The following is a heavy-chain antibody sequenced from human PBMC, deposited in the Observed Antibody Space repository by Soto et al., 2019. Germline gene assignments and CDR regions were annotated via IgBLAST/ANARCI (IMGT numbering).Heavy chain of an antibody. J-gene: IGHJ4*02. CDR3: ARGPLQISGYSYGSLDY. CDR1: GYTFTGYY. D-gene: IGHD5-18*01. CDR2: INPNSGGT. Sequence: ASVKVSCKASGYTFTGYYMHGVRQAPGQGLEWMGWINPNSGGTNYAQKFQGRVTMTRDTSISTAYMELSRLRSDDTAVYYCARGPLQISGYSYGSLDYWGQGTLVTVSS. V-gene: IGHV1-2*02.